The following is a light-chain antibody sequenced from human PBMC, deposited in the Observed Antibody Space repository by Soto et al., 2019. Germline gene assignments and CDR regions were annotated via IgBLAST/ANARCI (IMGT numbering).Light chain of an antibody. J-gene: IGLJ2*01. CDR2: IDTDGSH. CDR3: QTWDTGSVI. CDR1: SAHSTYT. V-gene: IGLV4-69*01. Sequence: QSVLTQSPSASASLGASVTLTCTLTSAHSTYTIAWHQQRPGKGPRFLMKIDTDGSHNKGAGIPDRFSGSGSGAERFLSISSLQSEDEADYFCQTWDTGSVIFGGGTKVTVL.